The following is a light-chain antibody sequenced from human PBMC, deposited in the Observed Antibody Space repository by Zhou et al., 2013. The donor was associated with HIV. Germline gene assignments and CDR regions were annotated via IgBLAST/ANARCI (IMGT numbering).Light chain of an antibody. Sequence: DIQMTQSPSSVSASVGDRVTISCRASQGIGSWLAWFQQKPGKAPKLLIFAASSLQSGVPSRFSGSGSGTEFTLSISSLQPEDFAVYYCQQYNNWPWTFGQGTKVEIK. CDR3: QQYNNWPWT. V-gene: IGKV1-12*01. CDR2: AAS. J-gene: IGKJ1*01. CDR1: QGIGSW.